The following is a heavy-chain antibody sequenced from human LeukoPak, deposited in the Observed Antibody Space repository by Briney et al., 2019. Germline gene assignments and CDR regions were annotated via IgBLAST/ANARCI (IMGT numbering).Heavy chain of an antibody. CDR1: GGTFSSYA. D-gene: IGHD5-12*01. V-gene: IGHV1-69*01. CDR2: IIPIFGTA. Sequence: SVTVSCTASGGTFSSYAISWVRQAPGQGLEWMGGIIPIFGTANYAQKFQGRVTITADESTSTAYMELSSLRSEDTAVYYCARDPGVYSGYDNWFDPWGQGTLVTVSS. CDR3: ARDPGVYSGYDNWFDP. J-gene: IGHJ5*02.